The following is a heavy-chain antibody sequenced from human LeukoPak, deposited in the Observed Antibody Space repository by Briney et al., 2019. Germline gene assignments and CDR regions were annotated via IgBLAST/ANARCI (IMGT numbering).Heavy chain of an antibody. CDR2: ISGSGGST. CDR3: AKSSKYLFLEWLSFFDY. Sequence: GGSLRLSCAASGFTFSSYAMSWVRQAPGKGLEWVSAISGSGGSTYYADSVKGRFTISRDNSKNTLYLQMNSLRAEDTAVYYCAKSSKYLFLEWLSFFDYWGQGTLVTVSS. D-gene: IGHD3-3*01. V-gene: IGHV3-23*01. CDR1: GFTFSSYA. J-gene: IGHJ4*02.